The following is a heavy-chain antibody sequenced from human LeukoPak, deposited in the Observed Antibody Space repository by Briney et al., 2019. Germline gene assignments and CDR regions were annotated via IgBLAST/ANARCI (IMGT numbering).Heavy chain of an antibody. J-gene: IGHJ5*02. D-gene: IGHD4-17*01. CDR3: ARNYGDSESSWFDP. V-gene: IGHV4-39*01. CDR1: GGSFSSYY. Sequence: PSETLSLTCAVYGGSFSSYYWGWIRQPPGKGLEWIGSIYYSGSTYYNPSLKSRVTISVDTSKNQFSLKLSSVTAADTAVYYCARNYGDSESSWFDPWGQGTLVTVSS. CDR2: IYYSGST.